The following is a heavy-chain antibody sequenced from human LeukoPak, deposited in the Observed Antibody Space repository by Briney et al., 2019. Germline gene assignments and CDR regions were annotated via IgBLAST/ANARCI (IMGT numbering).Heavy chain of an antibody. D-gene: IGHD3-10*01. CDR2: IYYSGST. CDR1: GGSIGSYY. V-gene: IGHV4-59*01. CDR3: ARGVGWCGSGSSFDY. J-gene: IGHJ4*02. Sequence: SETLSLTCTVSGGSIGSYYWSWIRQPPGKGLEWIGYIYYSGSTNYNPSLKSRVTISVDTSKNQFSLKLSSVTAADTAVYYCARGVGWCGSGSSFDYWGQGTLVTVSS.